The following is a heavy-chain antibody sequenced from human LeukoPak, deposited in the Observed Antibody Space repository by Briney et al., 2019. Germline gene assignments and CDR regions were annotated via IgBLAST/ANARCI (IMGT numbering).Heavy chain of an antibody. V-gene: IGHV1-8*03. J-gene: IGHJ3*02. CDR2: MNSNSGNT. Sequence: GASVKVSCKASGYTFTSYDINWVRQATGQGLEWMGWMNSNSGNTGYAQKFQGRVTITRNTSISTAYMELSSLRSEDTAVYYCARGGSWIQLWLAFDIWGQGTMVTVSS. D-gene: IGHD5-18*01. CDR3: ARGGSWIQLWLAFDI. CDR1: GYTFTSYD.